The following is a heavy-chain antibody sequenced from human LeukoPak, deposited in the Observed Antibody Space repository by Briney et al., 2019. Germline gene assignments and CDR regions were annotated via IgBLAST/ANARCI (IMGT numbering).Heavy chain of an antibody. CDR3: ARDVVVVPAAHYYYYYGMDV. CDR2: ISAYNGNT. V-gene: IGHV1-18*01. D-gene: IGHD2-2*01. Sequence: ASVKVSCKASGYTFTSYGISWVRQAPGQGLEWMGWISAYNGNTNYAQKFQGRVTMTRDTSISTAYMKLSRLRSDDTAVYYCARDVVVVPAAHYYYYYGMDVWGQGTTVTVSS. J-gene: IGHJ6*02. CDR1: GYTFTSYG.